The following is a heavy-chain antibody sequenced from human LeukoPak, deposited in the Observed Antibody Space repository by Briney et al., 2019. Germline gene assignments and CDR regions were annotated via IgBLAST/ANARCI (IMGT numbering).Heavy chain of an antibody. CDR2: ITHDASEN. CDR3: ARGGSDVTVGY. D-gene: IGHD1-26*01. V-gene: IGHV3-7*01. J-gene: IGHJ4*02. Sequence: WVATITHDASENPYLDSLTRPFTTSRDNAQNSLYLQMNSLRAADTAIYYCARGGSDVTVGYWGQGTLVTVSS.